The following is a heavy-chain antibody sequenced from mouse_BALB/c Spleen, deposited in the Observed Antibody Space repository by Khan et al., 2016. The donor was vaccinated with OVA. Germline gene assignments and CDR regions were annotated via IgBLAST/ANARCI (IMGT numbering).Heavy chain of an antibody. CDR2: INPNTGES. V-gene: IGHV9-3*02. CDR1: GYTFTDYG. D-gene: IGHD1-1*01. CDR3: ARDDDYGSAYRNVDHYAFDY. Sequence: QIQLVQSGPELKKPGETVKISCKASGYTFTDYGMNWVKQAPGKGLKWMGWINPNTGESTFAEDFKGRFAFSLETSARTAYLQINNLKNEDTATYYCARDDDYGSAYRNVDHYAFDYWGQGTSVTVSS. J-gene: IGHJ4*01.